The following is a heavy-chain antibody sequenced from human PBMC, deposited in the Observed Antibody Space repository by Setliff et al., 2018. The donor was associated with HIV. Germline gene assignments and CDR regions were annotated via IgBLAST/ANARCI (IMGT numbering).Heavy chain of an antibody. CDR2: SNHSGNT. V-gene: IGHV4-34*10. J-gene: IGHJ4*02. Sequence: SETLSLTCDVSGGSFNAYYWSWIRQPPGKGLEWIGESNHSGNTTYNPSLKSRFTISRDNAKNSLYLQMNSLRAEDTAVYYCARDSNDYGDYILDYWGQGTLVTVSS. CDR3: ARDSNDYGDYILDY. D-gene: IGHD4-17*01. CDR1: GGSFNAYY.